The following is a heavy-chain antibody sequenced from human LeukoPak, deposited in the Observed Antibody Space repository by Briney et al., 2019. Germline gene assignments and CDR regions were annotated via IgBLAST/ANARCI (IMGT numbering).Heavy chain of an antibody. CDR1: GFSSSTYS. D-gene: IGHD3-22*01. J-gene: IGHJ3*01. V-gene: IGHV3-21*03. CDR2: ITRSSSSI. CDR3: VSELYFSDSSGL. Sequence: GGSLRLSCAASGFSSSTYSMSWVRQAPGKGLEWVSAITRSSSSIYYADSVKGRFTISRDNAKKSVYLQMNSLRAEDKAVYYCVSELYFSDSSGLWGPGTMVTVSS.